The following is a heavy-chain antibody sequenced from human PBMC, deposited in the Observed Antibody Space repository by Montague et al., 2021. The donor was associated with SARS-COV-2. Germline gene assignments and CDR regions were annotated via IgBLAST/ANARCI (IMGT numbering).Heavy chain of an antibody. Sequence: QSGAEVKKPGESLKISCKGSGYSFNSNWIGWVRQMPGKGLEWMGVIYPGYSDTRYSPSFQGQVTISADKSISTAYLQWSSLMASDTAMYFCARLGGSSWYYFDXWGQGTLVTVS. D-gene: IGHD6-13*01. V-gene: IGHV5-51*01. J-gene: IGHJ4*02. CDR3: ARLGGSSWYYFDX. CDR2: IYPGYSDT. CDR1: GYSFNSNW.